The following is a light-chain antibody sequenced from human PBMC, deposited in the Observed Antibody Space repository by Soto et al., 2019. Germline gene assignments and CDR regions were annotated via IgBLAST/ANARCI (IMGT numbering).Light chain of an antibody. V-gene: IGKV1-9*01. CDR1: QGIRSY. J-gene: IGKJ1*01. CDR2: AAS. CDR3: QQLNSYPRT. Sequence: IRLTQSPSSLSASVGDRVTITCRASQGIRSYLAWYQQKPGKAPKLLIYAASTLQSGVPSRFSGSGSGTDFALTISSRQPEDFATYYCQQLNSYPRTFGQGTKVEIK.